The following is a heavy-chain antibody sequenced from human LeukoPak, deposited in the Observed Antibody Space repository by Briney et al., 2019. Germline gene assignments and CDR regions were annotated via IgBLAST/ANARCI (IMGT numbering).Heavy chain of an antibody. V-gene: IGHV3-23*01. CDR2: ISGSGSST. D-gene: IGHD2-15*01. CDR3: ARDGFKYCSGGSCYQFDY. Sequence: GGSLRLSCAASGFTFSSYAMSWVRQAPGKGLEWVSVISGSGSSTYYADSVKGRFTISRDNSKNTLYLQMNSLRAEDTAVYYCARDGFKYCSGGSCYQFDYWGQGTLVTVSS. J-gene: IGHJ4*02. CDR1: GFTFSSYA.